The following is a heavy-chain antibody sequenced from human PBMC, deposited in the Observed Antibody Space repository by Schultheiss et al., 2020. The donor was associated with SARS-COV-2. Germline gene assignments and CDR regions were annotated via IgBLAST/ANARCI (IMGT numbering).Heavy chain of an antibody. J-gene: IGHJ5*02. Sequence: SETLSLTCAVYGGSFSGYYWSWIRQPPGKGLEWIGEINHSGSTNYNPSLKSRVTISVDLSKNLFSLRLNSVTAADTGVYYCARGLNWFDPWGHGTLVTVSS. CDR3: ARGLNWFDP. V-gene: IGHV4-34*01. CDR2: INHSGST. CDR1: GGSFSGYY.